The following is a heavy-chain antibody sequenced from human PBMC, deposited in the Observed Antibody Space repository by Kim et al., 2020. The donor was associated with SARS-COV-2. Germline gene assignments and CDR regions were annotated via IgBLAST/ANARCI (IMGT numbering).Heavy chain of an antibody. Sequence: GGSLRLSCAASGFTFSCYAMSWVRQAPGKGLEWVSAISGSGGSTYYADSVKGRFTISRDNSKNTLYLQMNSLRAEDTAVYYCAKGSDYYDSSGYSDALHGMDVWGQGTTVTVSS. CDR1: GFTFSCYA. CDR2: ISGSGGST. V-gene: IGHV3-23*01. J-gene: IGHJ6*02. CDR3: AKGSDYYDSSGYSDALHGMDV. D-gene: IGHD3-22*01.